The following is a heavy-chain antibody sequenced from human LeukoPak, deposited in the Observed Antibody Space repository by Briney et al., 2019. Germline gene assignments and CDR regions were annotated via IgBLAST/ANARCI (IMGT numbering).Heavy chain of an antibody. CDR3: ARDLGQYYDTSDNWFDP. J-gene: IGHJ5*02. CDR2: IKNDGTFW. Sequence: GGSLTLSCAAFGFTFNNHWMHWVRLPPGKGLQCVARIKNDGTFWDYGDSVKGRFTISRDNAKNTLNLQMNSLRAEDTAVYYCARDLGQYYDTSDNWFDPWGQGTLVTVSS. V-gene: IGHV3-74*01. CDR1: GFTFNNHW. D-gene: IGHD3-22*01.